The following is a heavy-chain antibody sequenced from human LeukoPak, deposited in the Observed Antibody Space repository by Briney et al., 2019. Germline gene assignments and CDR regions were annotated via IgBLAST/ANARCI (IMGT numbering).Heavy chain of an antibody. Sequence: GGSLRLSCAASGTTFSKVWMSWVRQAPGKGLEWVANIKQDGSEKYYVDSVKGRFTISSDNAKNSLYLQMNSLRAEDTAVYYCARDVLGGFDYWGQGTLVTVSS. CDR3: ARDVLGGFDY. CDR2: IKQDGSEK. D-gene: IGHD2-8*01. J-gene: IGHJ4*02. V-gene: IGHV3-7*04. CDR1: GTTFSKVW.